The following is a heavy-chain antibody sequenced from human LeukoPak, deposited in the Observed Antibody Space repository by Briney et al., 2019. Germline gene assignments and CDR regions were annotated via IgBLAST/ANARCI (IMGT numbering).Heavy chain of an antibody. CDR3: TRDPYYYDSSGHEWPDP. V-gene: IGHV3-49*04. CDR2: IRGKAHGATT. J-gene: IGHJ5*02. Sequence: QPGRSLRLSCATSGFSFGGYALTWVRQAPGKGLEWVGFIRGKAHGATTEYAASVKGRFIISRDDSKSIAYLQMNSLKTEDTAVYYCTRDPYYYDSSGHEWPDPWGQGTLVTVSS. D-gene: IGHD3-22*01. CDR1: GFSFGGYA.